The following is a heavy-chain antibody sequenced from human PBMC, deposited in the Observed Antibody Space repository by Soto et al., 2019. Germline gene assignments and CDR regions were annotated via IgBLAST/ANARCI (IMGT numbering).Heavy chain of an antibody. CDR3: ARGGLGHYYYYGMDV. CDR2: IIPILGIA. J-gene: IGHJ6*04. D-gene: IGHD1-26*01. V-gene: IGHV1-69*02. CDR1: GGTFSSYT. Sequence: GASVKVSCKASGGTFSSYTISWVRQAPGQGLEWMGRIIPILGIANYAQKFQGRVTITADKSTSTAYMELSSLRSDDTAVYYCARGGLGHYYYYGMDVWGKGTTVTVSS.